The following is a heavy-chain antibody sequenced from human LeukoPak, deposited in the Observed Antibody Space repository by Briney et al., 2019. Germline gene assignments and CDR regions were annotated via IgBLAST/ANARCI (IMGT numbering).Heavy chain of an antibody. Sequence: GGSLRLSCAASGFTFSSYAMSWVRQAPGKGLEWVSAISGSGGSTYYADSVKGRFTISRDNSKNTLYLQMNSLRAEDMAVYYCAKDSSSSWYRNWFDPWGQGTLVTVSS. CDR1: GFTFSSYA. CDR3: AKDSSSSWYRNWFDP. J-gene: IGHJ5*02. V-gene: IGHV3-23*01. CDR2: ISGSGGST. D-gene: IGHD6-13*01.